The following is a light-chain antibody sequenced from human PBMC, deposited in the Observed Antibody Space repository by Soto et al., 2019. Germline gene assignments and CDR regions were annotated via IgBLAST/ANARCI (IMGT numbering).Light chain of an antibody. Sequence: QSALTQPRSVSGSPGQSVTISCTGTSSDVGGYNYVSWYQHHPGKAPKLMIYDVSKRPSGVPDRFSGSKSGNTASLTISGLQAGDEADYYCCSYAGSYTFYVFGTGTKVTVL. V-gene: IGLV2-11*01. CDR1: SSDVGGYNY. J-gene: IGLJ1*01. CDR2: DVS. CDR3: CSYAGSYTFYV.